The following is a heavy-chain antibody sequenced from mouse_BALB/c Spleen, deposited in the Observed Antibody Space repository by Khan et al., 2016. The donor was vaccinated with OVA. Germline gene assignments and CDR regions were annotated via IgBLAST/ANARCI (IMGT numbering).Heavy chain of an antibody. CDR2: ISYSGNT. CDR1: GYSITTDYA. CDR3: ARVYGGDFDY. V-gene: IGHV3-2*02. Sequence: EVQLLETGPGLVKPSQSLSLTCTVTGYSITTDYAWNWIRQFPGNKLEWMGFISYSGNTKYNPSLQSRISITRDTSKNQFFLQLKSVTTEDTARYYCARVYGGDFDYWGQGTTLTVSS. J-gene: IGHJ2*01. D-gene: IGHD1-1*01.